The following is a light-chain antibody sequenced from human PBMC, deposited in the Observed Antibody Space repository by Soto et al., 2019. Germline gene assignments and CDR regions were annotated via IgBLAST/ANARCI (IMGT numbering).Light chain of an antibody. CDR1: SSDIGDYTH. CDR2: EVS. V-gene: IGLV2-14*01. Sequence: QSVLAHPASVSRSPGRSLTISCTGTSSDIGDYTHVSWYQHHPGKDAKLIIYEVSDRPSGVSNRFSGAKSGNTASLTISGLQTEDEADYYCCSYTSISTSAVFGGGTQLTVL. CDR3: CSYTSISTSAV. J-gene: IGLJ2*01.